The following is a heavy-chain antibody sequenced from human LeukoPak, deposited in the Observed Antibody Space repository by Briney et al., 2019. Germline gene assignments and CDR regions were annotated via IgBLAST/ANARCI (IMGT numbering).Heavy chain of an antibody. Sequence: GGSLRLSCAASGFTFSSYSMNWVRQAPGKGLEWVSSISSSSSYIYYADSVKGRFTISRDNAKNSLYLQMNSLRAEDTALYYCAKDRGPKHYYGSGSYYMDVWGKGTTVTISS. CDR2: ISSSSSYI. CDR3: AKDRGPKHYYGSGSYYMDV. V-gene: IGHV3-21*04. D-gene: IGHD3-10*01. J-gene: IGHJ6*04. CDR1: GFTFSSYS.